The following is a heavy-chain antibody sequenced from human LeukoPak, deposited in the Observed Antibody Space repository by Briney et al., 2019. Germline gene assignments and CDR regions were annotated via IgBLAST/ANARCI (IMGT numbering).Heavy chain of an antibody. V-gene: IGHV4-39*01. Sequence: PSQTLSLTCTVSGGSISSSSYYWGWVRQPPGKGLERIGSIYYSGSTYYNPSLKSRVTISVDTSKNQFSLKLSSVTAADTAVYYCARQPDSSSWYLGWFDPWGQGTLVTVSS. CDR1: GGSISSSSYY. CDR2: IYYSGST. CDR3: ARQPDSSSWYLGWFDP. D-gene: IGHD6-13*01. J-gene: IGHJ5*02.